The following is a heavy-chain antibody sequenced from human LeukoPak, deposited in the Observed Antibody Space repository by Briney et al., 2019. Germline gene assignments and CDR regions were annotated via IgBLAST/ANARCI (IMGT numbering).Heavy chain of an antibody. CDR1: VFTFDDYA. D-gene: IGHD1-26*01. Sequence: GRSLRLSCAASVFTFDDYAMHWGRYAPGKGLEWGSGISWNSGSIGYADSVKGRFTISRDNAKNSLYLQMNSLRAEDTALYYCAKDSERYSGSYSTFDYWGQGTLVTVSS. CDR3: AKDSERYSGSYSTFDY. V-gene: IGHV3-9*01. CDR2: ISWNSGSI. J-gene: IGHJ4*02.